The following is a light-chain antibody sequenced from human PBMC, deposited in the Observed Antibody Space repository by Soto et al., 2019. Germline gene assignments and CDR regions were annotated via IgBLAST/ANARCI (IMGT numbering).Light chain of an antibody. CDR3: SSFTSSSSWV. J-gene: IGLJ3*02. CDR2: EVS. Sequence: QSALTQPASVSGSPGQSITVSCTGGSSDIGGYKYVSWYQHHPGKAPKVIIYEVSARPSGVPDRFSGSKSGNTASLTISGLQGEDEADYFCSSFTSSSSWVFGGGTKLTVL. V-gene: IGLV2-14*01. CDR1: SSDIGGYKY.